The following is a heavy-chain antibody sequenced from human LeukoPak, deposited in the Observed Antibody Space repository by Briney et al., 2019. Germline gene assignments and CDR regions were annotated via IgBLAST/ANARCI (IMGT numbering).Heavy chain of an antibody. Sequence: SVTVSCKASGFTFTSSAVQWVRQARGQRLEWIGWIVVGSGNTNYAQKFQGRVTITADESTSTAYMELSSLRSEDTAVYYCARDSGTYCGGDCYPSYYYYGMDVWGQGTTVTVSS. J-gene: IGHJ6*02. D-gene: IGHD2-21*02. V-gene: IGHV1-58*01. CDR2: IVVGSGNT. CDR3: ARDSGTYCGGDCYPSYYYYGMDV. CDR1: GFTFTSSA.